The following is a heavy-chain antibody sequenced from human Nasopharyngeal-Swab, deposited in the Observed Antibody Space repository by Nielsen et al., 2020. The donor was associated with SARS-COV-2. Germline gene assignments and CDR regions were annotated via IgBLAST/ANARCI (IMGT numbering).Heavy chain of an antibody. J-gene: IGHJ4*02. Sequence: GESLKISCKGSGYRFTSYWLGLVRQMPGKGLEWMGIIYPGDSDTRYSPSFQGQVTISADKSISTAYLQWSSLKASDTAMYYCARRVGYCSGGSCYFDYWGQGTLVTVSS. CDR2: IYPGDSDT. D-gene: IGHD2-15*01. CDR1: GYRFTSYW. V-gene: IGHV5-51*01. CDR3: ARRVGYCSGGSCYFDY.